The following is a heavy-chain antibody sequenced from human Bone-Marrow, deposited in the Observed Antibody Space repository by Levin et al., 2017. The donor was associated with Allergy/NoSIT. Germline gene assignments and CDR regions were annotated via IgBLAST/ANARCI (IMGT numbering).Heavy chain of an antibody. J-gene: IGHJ4*02. CDR3: ATKSPSGCYGSGSYYSY. D-gene: IGHD3-10*01. Sequence: PGGSLRLSCAASGFTFSSYSMNWVRQAPGKGLEWVSSISSSSSYIYYADSVKGRFTISRDNAKNSLYLQMNSLRAEDTAVYYCATKSPSGCYGSGSYYSYWGQGTLVTVSS. V-gene: IGHV3-21*01. CDR2: ISSSSSYI. CDR1: GFTFSSYS.